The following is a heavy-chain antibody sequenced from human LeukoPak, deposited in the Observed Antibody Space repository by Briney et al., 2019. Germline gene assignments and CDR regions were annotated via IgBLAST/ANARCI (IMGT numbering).Heavy chain of an antibody. CDR1: GYTFTSYA. V-gene: IGHV1-3*03. D-gene: IGHD6-13*01. CDR2: INAGNGNT. J-gene: IGHJ4*02. Sequence: ASVKVSCKASGYTFTSYAMHWVRQAPGQGLEWMGWINAGNGNTKYSQEFQGRVTITRDTSASTAYMELSGLRSEDMAVYYCARGSSSSWYYFDYWGQGTLVTVSS. CDR3: ARGSSSSWYYFDY.